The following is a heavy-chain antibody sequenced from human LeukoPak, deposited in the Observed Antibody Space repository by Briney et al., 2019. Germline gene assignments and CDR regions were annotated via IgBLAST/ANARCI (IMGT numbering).Heavy chain of an antibody. Sequence: PGGSLRLSCAASGFTFSTYWMHWVRQAPGKGLEWVANINQGGSEKHYVDSVKGRFTISRDNAKNSLYLQMNSLRAKDTAVYYCARDRGGSYYFDYWGQGTLVTVSS. V-gene: IGHV3-7*01. CDR2: INQGGSEK. CDR3: ARDRGGSYYFDY. D-gene: IGHD1-26*01. J-gene: IGHJ4*02. CDR1: GFTFSTYW.